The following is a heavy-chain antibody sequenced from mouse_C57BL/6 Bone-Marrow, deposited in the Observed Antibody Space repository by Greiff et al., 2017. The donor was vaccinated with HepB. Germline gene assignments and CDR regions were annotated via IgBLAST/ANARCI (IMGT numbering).Heavy chain of an antibody. CDR2: IYPRSGNT. D-gene: IGHD1-1*01. Sequence: QVQLQQSGAELARPGASVKLSCKASGYTFTSYGISWVKQRTGQGLEWIGEIYPRSGNTYYNEKFKGKATLTADKSSSTAYMELRSLTSEDSAVYFCARIRDGSRAWFAYWGQGTLVTVSA. J-gene: IGHJ3*01. V-gene: IGHV1-81*01. CDR1: GYTFTSYG. CDR3: ARIRDGSRAWFAY.